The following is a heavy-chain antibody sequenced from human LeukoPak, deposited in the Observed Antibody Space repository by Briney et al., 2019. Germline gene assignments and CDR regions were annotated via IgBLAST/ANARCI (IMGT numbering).Heavy chain of an antibody. CDR3: ASHKGSWPFYIDY. J-gene: IGHJ4*02. CDR1: GFTFSNYG. V-gene: IGHV3-33*01. CDR2: IWDDVTNK. D-gene: IGHD1-26*01. Sequence: PGRSLRLSCAASGFTFSNYGMHWVRQPLGKGLEWVAVIWDDVTNKYYADSVKGRFTISRDNSKNTLYLQMDSLRAEDTAVYYCASHKGSWPFYIDYWGQGSLVTVSS.